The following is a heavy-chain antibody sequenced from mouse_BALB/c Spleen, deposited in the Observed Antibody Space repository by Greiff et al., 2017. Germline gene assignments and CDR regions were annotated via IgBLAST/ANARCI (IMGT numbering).Heavy chain of an antibody. CDR3: ARGEGNYGYYAMDY. D-gene: IGHD2-1*01. CDR1: GFTFSDYY. V-gene: IGHV5-4*02. J-gene: IGHJ4*01. CDR2: ISDGGSYT. Sequence: EVMLVESGGGLVKPGGSLKLSCAASGFTFSDYYMYWVRQTPEKRLEWVATISDGGSYTYYPDSVKGRFTISRDNAKNNLYLQMSSLKSEDTAMYYCARGEGNYGYYAMDYWGQGTSVTVSS.